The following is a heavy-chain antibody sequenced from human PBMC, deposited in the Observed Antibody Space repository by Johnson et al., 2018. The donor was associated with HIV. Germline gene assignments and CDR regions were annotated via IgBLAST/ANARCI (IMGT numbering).Heavy chain of an antibody. D-gene: IGHD4/OR15-4a*01. V-gene: IGHV3-72*01. CDR2: TRNKANSYTT. Sequence: VQLVESGGGLVKPGGSLRLSCAASGFTFSDHYMDWVRQAPGKGLEWVGRTRNKANSYTTEYAASVKGRFTISRDDSKNSLFLQMNSLRAEDTAVYYCARVGANFDAFDIWGQGTMVTVSS. CDR1: GFTFSDHY. J-gene: IGHJ3*02. CDR3: ARVGANFDAFDI.